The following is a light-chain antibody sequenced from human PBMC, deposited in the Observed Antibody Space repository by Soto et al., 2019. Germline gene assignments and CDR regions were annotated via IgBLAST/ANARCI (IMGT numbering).Light chain of an antibody. V-gene: IGLV2-14*01. J-gene: IGLJ2*01. CDR1: SSDVGSNDY. CDR3: SSCTNTGTHL. CDR2: QIN. Sequence: QSALTQPASVSGSPGQSITISCTGASSDVGSNDYVSWYQQYPGKSPKLVILQINNRPSGVSHRFSGSKSANTASLTISGLQAEDEAHYYCSSCTNTGTHLFGGGTKLTVL.